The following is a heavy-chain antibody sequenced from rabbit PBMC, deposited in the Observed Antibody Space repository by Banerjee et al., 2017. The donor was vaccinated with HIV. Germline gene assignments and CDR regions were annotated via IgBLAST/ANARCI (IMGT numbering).Heavy chain of an antibody. D-gene: IGHD5-1*01. J-gene: IGHJ4*01. CDR3: ARGGSYGSPV. CDR2: INTGDGST. CDR1: GFSFSSSYY. Sequence: QEQLEESGGDLVKPEGSLTLTCTASGFSFSSSYYMCWVRQAPGKGLEWIGCINTGDGSTYYASWAKGRFTIAKTSSTTVTLQMTSLTAADTATYFCARGGSYGSPVWGPGTLVTVS. V-gene: IGHV1S45*01.